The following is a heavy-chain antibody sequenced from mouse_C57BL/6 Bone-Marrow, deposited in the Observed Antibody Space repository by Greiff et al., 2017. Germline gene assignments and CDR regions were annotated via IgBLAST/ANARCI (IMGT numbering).Heavy chain of an antibody. V-gene: IGHV1-50*01. J-gene: IGHJ1*03. CDR3: AREGLLGYFDV. CDR2: IDPSDSYT. CDR1: GYTFTSYW. Sequence: QVQLQQPGAELVKPGASVKLSCKASGYTFTSYWMQWVKQRPGQGLEWIGEIDPSDSYTNSNQKFKGKATLTVDTSSNTAYMQLSSLTSEDSSVYYCAREGLLGYFDVWGTGTTVTVSS. D-gene: IGHD2-3*01.